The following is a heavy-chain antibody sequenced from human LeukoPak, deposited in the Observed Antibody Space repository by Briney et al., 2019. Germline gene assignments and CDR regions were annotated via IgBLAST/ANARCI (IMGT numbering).Heavy chain of an antibody. J-gene: IGHJ4*02. Sequence: SETLSLTCTVSGGSISSYYWSWIRQPPGKGLEWIGYIYYSGSTNYNPSLKSRVTISVDTSKNQFSLKLSSVTAADAAVYYCASSGYYYVPFDYWGQGTLVTVSS. CDR3: ASSGYYYVPFDY. CDR1: GGSISSYY. D-gene: IGHD3-22*01. V-gene: IGHV4-59*12. CDR2: IYYSGST.